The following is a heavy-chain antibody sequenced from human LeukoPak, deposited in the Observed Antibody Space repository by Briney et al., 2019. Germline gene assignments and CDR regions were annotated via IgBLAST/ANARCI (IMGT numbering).Heavy chain of an antibody. V-gene: IGHV3-30*02. CDR1: GFTFSSYG. CDR2: IRYDGSNK. J-gene: IGHJ6*03. CDR3: AKPYTGIAVAGTIPYYYYYMDV. Sequence: GGSLRLSCAASGFTFSSYGMSWVRQAPGKGLEWVAFIRYDGSNKYYADSVKGRFTISRDNSKNTLYLQMNSLRAEDTAVYYCAKPYTGIAVAGTIPYYYYYMDVWGKGTTVTISS. D-gene: IGHD6-19*01.